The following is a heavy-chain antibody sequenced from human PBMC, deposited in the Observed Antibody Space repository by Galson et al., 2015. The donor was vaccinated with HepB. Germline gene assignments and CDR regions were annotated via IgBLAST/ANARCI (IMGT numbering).Heavy chain of an antibody. V-gene: IGHV3-11*01. J-gene: IGHJ6*02. CDR3: ARPQIMRGLDV. CDR1: GFKFSDYF. Sequence: SLRLSCAASGFKFSDYFMTWIRQARGGGLDWVAYISTTGSVTYSAPSVKGRFPIYRDNSNNPLYLFMTSLRVEDTAIYYCARPQIMRGLDVWGRGTAVTVSS. D-gene: IGHD3-10*01. CDR2: ISTTGSVT.